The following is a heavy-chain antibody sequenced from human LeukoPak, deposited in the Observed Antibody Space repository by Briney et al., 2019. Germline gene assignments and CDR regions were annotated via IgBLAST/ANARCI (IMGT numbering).Heavy chain of an antibody. D-gene: IGHD3-16*01. V-gene: IGHV1-46*01. CDR1: GYTFTDHY. Sequence: ASVKVSCKASGYTFTDHYMHWVRQAPGQGLEWMGIINPVGGGTTYAQHFQGRVTMTRDTSTSTVYMELRSLRSEDTAVYYCERDFRATFGGVMVSAFDYWGQGTLVTVSP. CDR3: ERDFRATFGGVMVSAFDY. J-gene: IGHJ4*02. CDR2: INPVGGGT.